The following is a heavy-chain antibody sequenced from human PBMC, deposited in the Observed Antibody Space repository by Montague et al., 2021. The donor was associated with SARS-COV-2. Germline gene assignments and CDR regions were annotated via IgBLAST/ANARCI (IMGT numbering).Heavy chain of an antibody. CDR3: ATDQNWAFDC. J-gene: IGHJ4*02. Sequence: SLRLSLSASGFTFGSYWMSWVRQAPGKGLEWVANTKQDESEKSYVDSVKGRFTISRDNAKNSLYLQMHSLRAEDTAVYYCATDQNWAFDCWGQGALVTVSS. D-gene: IGHD7-27*01. CDR1: GFTFGSYW. CDR2: TKQDESEK. V-gene: IGHV3-7*01.